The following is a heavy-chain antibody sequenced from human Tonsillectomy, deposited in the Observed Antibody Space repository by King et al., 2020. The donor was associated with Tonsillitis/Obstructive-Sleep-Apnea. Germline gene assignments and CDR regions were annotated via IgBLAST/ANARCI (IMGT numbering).Heavy chain of an antibody. J-gene: IGHJ6*03. V-gene: IGHV3-30*01. D-gene: IGHD1-26*01. CDR1: GFTFSSFP. Sequence: VQLVESGGGVVQPGRTLRLSCAASGFTFSSFPMHWVRQAPGKGREWVAFISYDGSNKYYADSVKGRFTIYRDNSKNTLYLQMNRLRADDTAVYYCAREGGYYYYYMDVWGKGTTVTVSS. CDR3: AREGGYYYYYMDV. CDR2: ISYDGSNK.